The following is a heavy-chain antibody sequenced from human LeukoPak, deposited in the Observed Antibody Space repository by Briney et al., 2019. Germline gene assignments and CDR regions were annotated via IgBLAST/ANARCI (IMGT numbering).Heavy chain of an antibody. Sequence: SVKVSCKASGGTFSSYAISWVRQAPGQGLEWMGRIIPILDIANYAQKFQGRVTITADKSTSTAYMELSSLRSEDTAVYYCARSVVVPAALWVYYYYMDVWGKGTTVTVSS. CDR1: GGTFSSYA. V-gene: IGHV1-69*04. D-gene: IGHD2-2*01. CDR3: ARSVVVPAALWVYYYYMDV. J-gene: IGHJ6*03. CDR2: IIPILDIA.